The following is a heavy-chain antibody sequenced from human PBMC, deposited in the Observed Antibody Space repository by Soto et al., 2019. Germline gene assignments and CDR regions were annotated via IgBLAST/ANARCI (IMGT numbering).Heavy chain of an antibody. CDR3: ARIEYYYGSGSPINNWFDP. J-gene: IGHJ5*02. CDR2: IIPIFGTA. D-gene: IGHD3-10*01. CDR1: GGTFSSYA. Sequence: ASVKVSCKASGGTFSSYAISWVRQAPGQGLEWMGGIIPIFGTANYAQKFQGRVTITADESTSTAYMELSSLRSEDTAVYYCARIEYYYGSGSPINNWFDPWGQGTLVTVSS. V-gene: IGHV1-69*13.